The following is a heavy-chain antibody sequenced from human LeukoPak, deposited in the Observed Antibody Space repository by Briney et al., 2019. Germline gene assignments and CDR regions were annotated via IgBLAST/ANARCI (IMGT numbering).Heavy chain of an antibody. CDR1: GFTLSSYA. V-gene: IGHV3-30-3*01. D-gene: IGHD2-21*02. J-gene: IGHJ4*02. CDR2: ISYDGSNK. Sequence: GGSLRLSCAASGFTLSSYAMHWVRQAPGKGLEWVAVISYDGSNKYYADSVKGRFTISRDNSKNTLYLQMNSLRAEDTAVYYCAALMRDHDYWGQGTLVTVSS. CDR3: AALMRDHDY.